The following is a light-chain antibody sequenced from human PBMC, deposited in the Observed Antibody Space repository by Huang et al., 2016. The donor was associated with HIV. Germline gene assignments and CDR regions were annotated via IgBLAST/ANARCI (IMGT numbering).Light chain of an antibody. CDR2: GAS. V-gene: IGKV3-15*01. CDR1: QSVSRN. Sequence: EIVMTQSPATLSVSPGERATLSCRASQSVSRNLAWYQQKPGQAPRLLIYGASIRARRTPARFSGSGSGTEFTLTISSLQSEDFAVYYCQQYNKWPPLTFGPGTNVDIK. J-gene: IGKJ3*01. CDR3: QQYNKWPPLT.